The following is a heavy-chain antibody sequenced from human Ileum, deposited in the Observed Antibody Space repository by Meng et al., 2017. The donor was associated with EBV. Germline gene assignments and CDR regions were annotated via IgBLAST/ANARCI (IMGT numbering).Heavy chain of an antibody. CDR1: GGARSSSNW. Sequence: SRVGRVMRLGTRVLPCVVAGGARSSSNWWSWVRQPQGKVLEWIGDIYHSGSTNYNPSLKSRVSISVEKSKTQSSLKLSSLTAADTAVYYCARADKVRFDYWGQGTLVTVSS. CDR3: ARADKVRFDY. J-gene: IGHJ4*02. CDR2: IYHSGST. V-gene: IGHV4-4*02.